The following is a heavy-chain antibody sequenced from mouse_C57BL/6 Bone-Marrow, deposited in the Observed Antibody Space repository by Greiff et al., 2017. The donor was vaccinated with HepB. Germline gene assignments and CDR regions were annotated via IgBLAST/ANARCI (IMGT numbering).Heavy chain of an antibody. D-gene: IGHD1-1*01. V-gene: IGHV1-72*01. CDR1: GYTFTSYW. J-gene: IGHJ4*01. CDR2: IDPNSGGT. CDR3: AREDTTVVYYYAMDY. Sequence: VQLQQPGAELVKPGASVKLSCKASGYTFTSYWMHWVKQRPGRGLEWIGRIDPNSGGTKYNEKFKSKATLTEDKPSSTAYMQLSSLTSEDSAVYYGAREDTTVVYYYAMDYWGQGTSVTVSS.